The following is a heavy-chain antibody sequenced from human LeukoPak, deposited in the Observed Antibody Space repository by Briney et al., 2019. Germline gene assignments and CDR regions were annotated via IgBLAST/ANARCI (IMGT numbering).Heavy chain of an antibody. V-gene: IGHV3-21*01. J-gene: IGHJ4*02. Sequence: PGGSLRLSCAASGFPFSGYSLHWVRQAPGKGLEWVSSISSSAAYIAYADSVKGRFTISRDNAKDSLYLQMNNLRAEDTAVYYCTTSDCEYWGQGTLVTVSS. CDR3: TTSDCEY. CDR1: GFPFSGYS. CDR2: ISSSAAYI.